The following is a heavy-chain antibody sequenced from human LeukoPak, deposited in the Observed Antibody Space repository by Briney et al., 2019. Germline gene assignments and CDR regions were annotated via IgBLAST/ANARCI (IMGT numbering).Heavy chain of an antibody. D-gene: IGHD2-8*01. CDR3: ARDPDLMAHSYYYMDF. V-gene: IGHV1-46*01. Sequence: ASVKVSCKASGYTFTRYYMHWVRQAPGQGLEWMGIINPSGGSTNYAQKFQGRVTMTRDTSTSTVYMELSSLRSEDTAVYYCARDPDLMAHSYYYMDFWGQGTTVTVSS. J-gene: IGHJ6*03. CDR2: INPSGGST. CDR1: GYTFTRYY.